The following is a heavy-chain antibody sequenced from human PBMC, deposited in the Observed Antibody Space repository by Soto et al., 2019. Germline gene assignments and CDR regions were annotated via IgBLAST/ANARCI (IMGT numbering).Heavy chain of an antibody. J-gene: IGHJ3*02. CDR1: GFTFSGSA. CDR2: IRSKANSYAT. D-gene: IGHD6-13*01. V-gene: IGHV3-73*01. CDR3: TRLAVYSSSWYGNAFDI. Sequence: GGSLRLSCAASGFTFSGSAMHWVRQASGKGLEWVGRIRSKANSYATAYAASVKGRFTISRDDSKNTAYLQMNSLKTEDTAVYYCTRLAVYSSSWYGNAFDIWGQGTMVTVSS.